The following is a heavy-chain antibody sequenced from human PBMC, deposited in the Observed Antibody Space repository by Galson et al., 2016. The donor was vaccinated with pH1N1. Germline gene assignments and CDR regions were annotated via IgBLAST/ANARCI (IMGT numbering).Heavy chain of an antibody. J-gene: IGHJ5*02. CDR1: GYTFTRNY. CDR2: MNPKSGTT. CDR3: ARVDSSKWQRGWLDP. V-gene: IGHV1-8*01. Sequence: SVKVSCKASGYTFTRNYMHWLRQAPGQGLEWVGWMNPKSGTTGYAQKFQGRVTMTRSISINTVYMELNSLSSEDTAVYYCARVDSSKWQRGWLDPWGQGTLVTVSS. D-gene: IGHD6-13*01.